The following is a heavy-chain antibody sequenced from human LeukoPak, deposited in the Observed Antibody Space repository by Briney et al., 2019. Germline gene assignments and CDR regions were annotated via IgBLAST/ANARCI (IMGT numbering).Heavy chain of an antibody. J-gene: IGHJ4*02. CDR2: IYYSGST. CDR3: ARGRSIVAATPFDY. CDR1: GGSISSFY. D-gene: IGHD5-12*01. V-gene: IGHV4-59*08. Sequence: SETLSLTCTVSGGSISSFYWSWIRRPPGKGLEWIGYIYYSGSTNYNPSLKSRVTISVDTSKNQFSLKLSSVTAADTAVYYCARGRSIVAATPFDYWGQRTLVTVSS.